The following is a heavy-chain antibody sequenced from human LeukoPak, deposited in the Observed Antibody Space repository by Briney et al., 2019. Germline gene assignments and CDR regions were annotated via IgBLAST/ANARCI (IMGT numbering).Heavy chain of an antibody. CDR3: ASPGPGSGSYYRFDY. D-gene: IGHD3-10*01. J-gene: IGHJ4*02. V-gene: IGHV4-39*01. CDR2: IYYSGST. Sequence: SETLSLTCTVSGGSISSSSYYWGWIRQPPGKGLEWIGSIYYSGSTYYNPSLKSRVTISVDTSKNQFSLKLSSVTAADTAVYYCASPGPGSGSYYRFDYWGQGTLVTVSS. CDR1: GGSISSSSYY.